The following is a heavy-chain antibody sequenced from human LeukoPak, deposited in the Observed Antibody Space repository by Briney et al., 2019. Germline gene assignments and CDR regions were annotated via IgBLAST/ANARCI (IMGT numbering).Heavy chain of an antibody. J-gene: IGHJ4*02. CDR3: ARARSSYYGDYFDY. CDR1: GGSFSGYY. V-gene: IGHV4-34*01. D-gene: IGHD4-17*01. Sequence: SETLSLTCAVYGGSFSGYYWSWIRQPPGKGLEWIGEINHSGSTNYNPSLKSRVTISVDTSKNQFSLKLSSVTAADTAVYYCARARSSYYGDYFDYWGQGTLVTVSS. CDR2: INHSGST.